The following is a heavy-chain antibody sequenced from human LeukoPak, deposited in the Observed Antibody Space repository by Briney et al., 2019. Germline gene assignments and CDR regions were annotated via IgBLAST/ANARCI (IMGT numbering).Heavy chain of an antibody. Sequence: GGSLRLSCAASGFTFSSYEMNWVRQAPGKGLEWVSRINSDGSSTSYADSVKGRFTISRDNAKNTLYLQMNSLRAEDTAVYYCARASSGYSYGYVSYYYYYMDVWGKGTTVTVSS. CDR2: INSDGSST. CDR3: ARASSGYSYGYVSYYYYYMDV. V-gene: IGHV3-74*01. D-gene: IGHD5-18*01. J-gene: IGHJ6*03. CDR1: GFTFSSYE.